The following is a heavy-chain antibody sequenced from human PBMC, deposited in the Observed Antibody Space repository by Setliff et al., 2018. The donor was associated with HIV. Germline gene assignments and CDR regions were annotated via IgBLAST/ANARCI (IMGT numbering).Heavy chain of an antibody. J-gene: IGHJ1*01. CDR3: ARVSRGWYLGAEVAEYFDH. Sequence: SETLSLTCTLSGGSLSSYYWGWIRQPPGQGLELVGYIYYSGSDTYNASLKSRVTISIDKSKNQFSLKLTSVTAADSATYYCARVSRGWYLGAEVAEYFDHWGQGTLVTVSS. D-gene: IGHD6-19*01. CDR1: GGSLSSYY. CDR2: IYYSGSD. V-gene: IGHV4-59*01.